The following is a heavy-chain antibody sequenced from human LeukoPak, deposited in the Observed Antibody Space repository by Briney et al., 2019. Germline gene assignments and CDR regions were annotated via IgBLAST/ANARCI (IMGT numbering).Heavy chain of an antibody. D-gene: IGHD3-3*01. Sequence: GGFLRLSCAASGFTFSSYAMSWVRQAPGKGLEWVSAISGSGGSTYYADSVKGRFTVSRDNSKNTLYLQMNSLRAEDTAIYYCARNARYYDFWSGDEEDYYYMDVWGKGTTVTVSS. CDR1: GFTFSSYA. CDR2: ISGSGGST. V-gene: IGHV3-23*01. J-gene: IGHJ6*03. CDR3: ARNARYYDFWSGDEEDYYYMDV.